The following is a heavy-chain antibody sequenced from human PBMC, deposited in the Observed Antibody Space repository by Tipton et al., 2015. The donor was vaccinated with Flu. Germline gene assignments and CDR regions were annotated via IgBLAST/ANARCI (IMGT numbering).Heavy chain of an antibody. V-gene: IGHV3-66*02. CDR1: GGSISSNY. J-gene: IGHJ4*02. CDR2: IYSGGST. Sequence: LSLTCTVSGGSISSNYMSWVRQAPGKGLEWVSVIYSGGSTYYADSVKGRFTISRDNSKNTLYLQMNSLRAEDTAVYYCASVRHPVWGQGTLVTVSS. CDR3: ASVRHPV.